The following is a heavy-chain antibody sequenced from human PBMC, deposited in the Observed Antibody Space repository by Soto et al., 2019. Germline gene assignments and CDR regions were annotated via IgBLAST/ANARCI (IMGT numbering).Heavy chain of an antibody. J-gene: IGHJ3*02. CDR2: IIPILGIA. V-gene: IGHV1-69*04. CDR3: ARDYVAVAGNDAFDI. CDR1: GGTFSIYT. D-gene: IGHD6-19*01. Sequence: SVKVSCKASGGTFSIYTIIWVRQATGQGLEWMGRIIPILGIANYAQKLQGRVTMTTDTSTSTAYMELRSLRSDDTAVYYCARDYVAVAGNDAFDIWGQGTMVTVSS.